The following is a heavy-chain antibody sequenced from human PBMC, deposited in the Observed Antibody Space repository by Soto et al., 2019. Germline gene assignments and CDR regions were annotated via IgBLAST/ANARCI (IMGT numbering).Heavy chain of an antibody. CDR3: ATFDYDILTGYYRPEFDY. CDR1: GFTFSSYA. Sequence: PGGSLRLSCAASGFTFSSYAMSWVRQAPGKGLEWVSAISGSGGSTYYADSVKGRFTISRDNSKNTLYLQMNSLRAEDTAVYYCATFDYDILTGYYRPEFDYWGQGTLVTVSS. CDR2: ISGSGGST. J-gene: IGHJ4*02. D-gene: IGHD3-9*01. V-gene: IGHV3-23*01.